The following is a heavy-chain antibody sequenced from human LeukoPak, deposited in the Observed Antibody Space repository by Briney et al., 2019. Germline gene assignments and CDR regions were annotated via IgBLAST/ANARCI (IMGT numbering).Heavy chain of an antibody. CDR3: ARDAHDFWGYHHGMDV. Sequence: GGSLRLSCAVSGFTFSSYWMSWVRQAPGKGLEWVATINQDGREKYYVDSVKGRFTISRDNAKNSLNLQMNSLRAEETAVYYCARDAHDFWGYHHGMDVWGLGTTVTVSS. V-gene: IGHV3-7*01. CDR1: GFTFSSYW. D-gene: IGHD3-3*01. J-gene: IGHJ6*02. CDR2: INQDGREK.